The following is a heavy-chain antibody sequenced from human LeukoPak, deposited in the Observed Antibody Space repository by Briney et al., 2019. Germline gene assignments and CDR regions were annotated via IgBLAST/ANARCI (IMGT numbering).Heavy chain of an antibody. D-gene: IGHD2-15*01. CDR2: MNPNSGNT. CDR1: GYTFTSYD. J-gene: IGHJ4*02. Sequence: ASVKVSCKASGYTFTSYDINWVRQATGQGLEWMGWMNPNSGNTGYAQKFQGRVTMTRNTSISTAYMELSSLRSEDTAVYYCARDSEGCSGGSCYHYFDYWGQGTLVTVSS. CDR3: ARDSEGCSGGSCYHYFDY. V-gene: IGHV1-8*01.